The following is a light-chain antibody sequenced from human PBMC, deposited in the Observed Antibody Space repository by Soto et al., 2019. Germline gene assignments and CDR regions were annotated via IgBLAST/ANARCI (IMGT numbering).Light chain of an antibody. CDR1: QSVDND. V-gene: IGKV3D-15*01. Sequence: EIVMTQSPATLSVSPGDRATLSCRASQSVDNDLAWYQQKPGQPPRLLTYDASTRATGIPARFSGSQSGTDFTLTISGLQPEDFATYYCQQSYSTTWTFGQGTKVDI. J-gene: IGKJ1*01. CDR2: DAS. CDR3: QQSYSTTWT.